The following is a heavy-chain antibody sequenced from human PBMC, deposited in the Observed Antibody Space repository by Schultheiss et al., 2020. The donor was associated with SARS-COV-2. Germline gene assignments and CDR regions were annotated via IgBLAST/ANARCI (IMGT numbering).Heavy chain of an antibody. J-gene: IGHJ4*02. Sequence: GESLKISCAASGFTFSSYAMHWVRQAPGKGLEWVAVISYDGSNKYYADSVKGRFTISRDNSKNTLYLQMNSLRAEDTAVYYCARDRVVAATLYYFDYWGQGTLGTVSS. D-gene: IGHD2-15*01. CDR2: ISYDGSNK. CDR1: GFTFSSYA. V-gene: IGHV3-30-3*01. CDR3: ARDRVVAATLYYFDY.